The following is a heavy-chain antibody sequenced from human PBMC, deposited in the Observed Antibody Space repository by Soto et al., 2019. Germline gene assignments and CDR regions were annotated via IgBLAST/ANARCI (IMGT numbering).Heavy chain of an antibody. Sequence: EVQLVESGGGLVQPGGSLRLSCGASGFTFSDHYMDWVRQAPGKGLEWVGRIRNRLYGYTTVYAASVKGRFTISRDESKSSVFLQINSPRTEDTALYYCVTSRPNHNWSGFDYWGQGTLVTVSS. CDR3: VTSRPNHNWSGFDY. V-gene: IGHV3-72*01. D-gene: IGHD1-1*01. CDR1: GFTFSDHY. J-gene: IGHJ4*02. CDR2: IRNRLYGYTT.